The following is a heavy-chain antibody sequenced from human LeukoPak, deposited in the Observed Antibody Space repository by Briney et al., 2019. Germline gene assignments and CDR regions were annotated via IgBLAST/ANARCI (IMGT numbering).Heavy chain of an antibody. CDR2: IKQDGSEQ. CDR1: GFTFSRYW. Sequence: GGSLRLSCAASGFTFSRYWMSWVRQAPGKGLEWVATIKQDGSEQFYVDSLRGRFTISRDNAKSSLFLQMNGVSAEDPAVYYCARDWNSDNVGYLDHSFDIWGQGTMVTVSS. V-gene: IGHV3-7*01. J-gene: IGHJ3*02. CDR3: ARDWNSDNVGYLDHSFDI. D-gene: IGHD3-22*01.